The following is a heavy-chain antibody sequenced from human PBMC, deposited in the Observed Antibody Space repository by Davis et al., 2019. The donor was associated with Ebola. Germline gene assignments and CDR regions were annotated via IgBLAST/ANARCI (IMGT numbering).Heavy chain of an antibody. D-gene: IGHD3-9*01. J-gene: IGHJ4*02. CDR3: ARDTGIRYVSLGY. CDR2: IHARIGNM. V-gene: IGHV1-3*01. CDR1: GYTFTDFD. Sequence: AASVKVSCKASGYTFTDFDMHWVRPAPGQALSSLRFIHARIGNMRYSQKFQGRVTITRDTSASTVYMELSSLRSEDTAVYYCARDTGIRYVSLGYWGQGTLVIVSS.